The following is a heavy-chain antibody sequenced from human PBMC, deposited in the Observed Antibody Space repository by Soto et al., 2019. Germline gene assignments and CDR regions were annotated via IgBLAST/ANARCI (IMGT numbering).Heavy chain of an antibody. J-gene: IGHJ3*02. CDR2: IIPIFTTT. CDR1: GGTFSNHA. D-gene: IGHD6-13*01. V-gene: IGHV1-69*12. Sequence: QVHLVQSRAEVKKPGSSVKVSCKASGGTFSNHAINWVRQAPGQGLEWMGRIIPIFTTTNYAQKFQGRVTITADESTITAYMELSSLKHDDTAVYYCAREVAADGTFREDVFDIWGQGTLVTVSS. CDR3: AREVAADGTFREDVFDI.